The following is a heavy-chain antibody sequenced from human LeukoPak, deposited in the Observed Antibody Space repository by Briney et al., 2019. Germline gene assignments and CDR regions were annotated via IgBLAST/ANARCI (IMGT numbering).Heavy chain of an antibody. D-gene: IGHD1-26*01. CDR1: GFTFSSYA. CDR2: ISGSGGST. J-gene: IGHJ4*02. V-gene: IGHV3-23*01. CDR3: ARDRGSTEFDY. Sequence: PGGSLRLSCAASGFTFSSYAMSWVRQAPGKGLEWVSAISGSGGSTYYADSVKGRFTISRDNAKNTLYLQMNSLRAEDTAIYYCARDRGSTEFDYWGQGTLVTVSS.